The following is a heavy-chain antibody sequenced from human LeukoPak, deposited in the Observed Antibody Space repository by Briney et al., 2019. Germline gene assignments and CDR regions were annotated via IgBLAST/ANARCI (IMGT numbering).Heavy chain of an antibody. CDR1: GYSISSSNW. Sequence: KASDTLSLTCAVSGYSISSSNWWGWIRQPPGKGLEWIGYIYYSGSTYYNPSLKSRVTISVDTSKNQFSLKLSSVTAADTAVYYCARGVWDYDSSGYSPAVDVWGKGTTVTVSS. J-gene: IGHJ6*04. D-gene: IGHD3-22*01. CDR2: IYYSGST. CDR3: ARGVWDYDSSGYSPAVDV. V-gene: IGHV4-28*03.